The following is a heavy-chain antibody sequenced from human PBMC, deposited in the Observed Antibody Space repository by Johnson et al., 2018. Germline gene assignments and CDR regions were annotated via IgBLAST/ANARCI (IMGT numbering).Heavy chain of an antibody. Sequence: EEELVEGGGGLVQHGGTMGLSCAASRFTFSSYWMHWVRRVPGKGLVWVSRINRDGNRATYAHSVKGRFTISRDNAKNTLFLQINSLRVEDTALSYCARGNGHGFDMWGQGTMVTVSS. CDR1: RFTFSSYW. CDR3: ARGNGHGFDM. J-gene: IGHJ3*02. V-gene: IGHV3-74*03. D-gene: IGHD1-1*01. CDR2: INRDGNRA.